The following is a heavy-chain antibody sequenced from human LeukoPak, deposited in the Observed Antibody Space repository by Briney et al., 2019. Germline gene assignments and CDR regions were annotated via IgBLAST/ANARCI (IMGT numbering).Heavy chain of an antibody. CDR1: GFTFSSYD. V-gene: IGHV3-13*01. Sequence: GGSLRLSCAASGFTFSSYDMHWVRQATGKGLEWVSAIGTAGDTYYPGSVKGRFTISREKAKNSLYLQMNSLRAGDTAVYYCARGFAYCSGGSCYFPDAFDIWGQGTMVTVSS. D-gene: IGHD2-15*01. CDR2: IGTAGDT. CDR3: ARGFAYCSGGSCYFPDAFDI. J-gene: IGHJ3*02.